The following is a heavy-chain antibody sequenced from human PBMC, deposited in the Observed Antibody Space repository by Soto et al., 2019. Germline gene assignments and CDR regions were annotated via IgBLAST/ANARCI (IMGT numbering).Heavy chain of an antibody. Sequence: QVQLVQSGPEVKKPGASVKVSCKTSGYTFMNYGISWVRQAPGQGLEWMGWITTDKGKTTYAQKFQGRVTMTTDTTTSTPYMELRHLRSDDRAMHSCATRSPAFDDWGQGTLVTVSS. CDR3: ATRSPAFDD. V-gene: IGHV1-18*01. CDR1: GYTFMNYG. CDR2: ITTDKGKT. J-gene: IGHJ4*02.